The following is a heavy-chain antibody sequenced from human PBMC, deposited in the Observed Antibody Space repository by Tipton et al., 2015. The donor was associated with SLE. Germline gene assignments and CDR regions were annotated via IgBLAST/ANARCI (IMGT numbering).Heavy chain of an antibody. Sequence: GSLRLSCAASGITFSSHAMSWVRQAPGKGLEWVSAISGSGGNTYYADSVKGRFTISRDNSKNTLYLQMNSLRVEDTGVYYCAREAGDTYYLDYWGQGTLVTVYS. V-gene: IGHV3-23*01. CDR1: GITFSSHA. D-gene: IGHD2-2*02. CDR3: AREAGDTYYLDY. J-gene: IGHJ4*02. CDR2: ISGSGGNT.